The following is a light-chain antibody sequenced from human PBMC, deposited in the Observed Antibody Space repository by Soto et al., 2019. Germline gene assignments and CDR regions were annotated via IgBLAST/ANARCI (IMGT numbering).Light chain of an antibody. V-gene: IGKV1-17*01. CDR2: VAS. CDR1: QGIRND. J-gene: IGKJ2*01. Sequence: DIQMTQSPSSLSASVGDRVTITCRASQGIRNDLSWYQQKPGEAPKRLVYVASSLDGGVPARFSGSGSGKDFTFTISSLQPEDIATYYCQQYDKIPYTFGQGTKLEI. CDR3: QQYDKIPYT.